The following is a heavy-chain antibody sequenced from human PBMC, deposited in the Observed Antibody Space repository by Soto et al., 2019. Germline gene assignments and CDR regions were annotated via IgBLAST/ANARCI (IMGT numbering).Heavy chain of an antibody. CDR2: INHSGST. CDR3: ARGNSYSFDY. J-gene: IGHJ4*02. CDR1: GGSFSGYY. V-gene: IGHV4-34*01. Sequence: PSETLSLTCAVYGGSFSGYYWSWIRQPPGKGLEWIGEINHSGSTNYNPSLKSRVAISVDTSKNQFSLKLSSVTAADTAVYYCARGNSYSFDYWGQGTLVTVSS. D-gene: IGHD5-18*01.